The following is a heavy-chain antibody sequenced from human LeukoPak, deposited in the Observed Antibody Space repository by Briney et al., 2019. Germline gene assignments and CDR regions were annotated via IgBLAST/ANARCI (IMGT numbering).Heavy chain of an antibody. D-gene: IGHD7-27*01. V-gene: IGHV4-38-2*01. CDR1: GYSISSGYY. CDR2: IYHSGST. Sequence: PSETLSLTCAVSGYSISSGYYGAWIRQPPGKGLEWIGSIYHSGSTYYNPSLKSRVTISVDTSKNQFSLKLSSVTAADTAVYFCARWNWGRYYFDYWGQGTLVTVSS. CDR3: ARWNWGRYYFDY. J-gene: IGHJ4*02.